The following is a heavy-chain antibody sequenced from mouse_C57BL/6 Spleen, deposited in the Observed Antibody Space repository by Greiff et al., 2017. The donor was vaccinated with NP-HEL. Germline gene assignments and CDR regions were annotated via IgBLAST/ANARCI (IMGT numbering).Heavy chain of an antibody. CDR3: ARPTVVRYAMDY. CDR1: GFTFSDYG. Sequence: EVMLVESGGGLVKPGGSLKLSCAASGFTFSDYGMHWVRQAPEKGLEWVAYISSGSSTIYYADTVKGRFTISRDNAKNTLFLQMTSLRSEDTAMYYCARPTVVRYAMDYWGQGTSVTVSS. V-gene: IGHV5-17*01. CDR2: ISSGSSTI. J-gene: IGHJ4*01. D-gene: IGHD1-1*01.